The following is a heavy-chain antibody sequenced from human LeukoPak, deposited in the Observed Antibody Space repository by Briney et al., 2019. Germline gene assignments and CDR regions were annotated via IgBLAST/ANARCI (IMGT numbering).Heavy chain of an antibody. CDR2: INPSGGST. Sequence: ASVKVSCKASGYTFTSYYMHWVRQAPGQGLEWMGIINPSGGSTSYAQKFQGRVTMTRDTSTSTVYMELSSLRSEDTAVYYCARDAGGPYYYDSSGKSPAPDYWGQGTLVTVSS. CDR1: GYTFTSYY. J-gene: IGHJ4*02. V-gene: IGHV1-46*01. D-gene: IGHD3-22*01. CDR3: ARDAGGPYYYDSSGKSPAPDY.